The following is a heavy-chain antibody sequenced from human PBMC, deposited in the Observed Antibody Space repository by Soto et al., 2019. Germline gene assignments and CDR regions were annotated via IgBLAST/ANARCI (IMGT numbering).Heavy chain of an antibody. Sequence: VGSLRLSCAASGFTFSSYEMNWVRQAPGKGLEWVSYISSSGSTIYYADSVKGRFTISRDNAKNSLYLQMNSLRAEDTAVYYCARGRIESITIFGVVSGGYYYYGMDVWGQGNTVTVSS. CDR1: GFTFSSYE. CDR2: ISSSGSTI. V-gene: IGHV3-48*03. D-gene: IGHD3-3*01. CDR3: ARGRIESITIFGVVSGGYYYYGMDV. J-gene: IGHJ6*02.